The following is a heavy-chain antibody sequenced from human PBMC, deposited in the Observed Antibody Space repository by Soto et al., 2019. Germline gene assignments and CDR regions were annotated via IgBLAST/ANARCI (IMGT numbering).Heavy chain of an antibody. D-gene: IGHD2-21*01. CDR1: GYTFTSYG. Sequence: ASVKVSCKASGYTFTSYGISWVRQAPGQGLEWMGWISAYNGNTNYAQKLQGRVTMTTDTSTSTAYMELRSLRSDDTAVYYCARTGDEVTARHNNRFDPWGQGTLVTVSS. CDR2: ISAYNGNT. J-gene: IGHJ5*02. V-gene: IGHV1-18*04. CDR3: ARTGDEVTARHNNRFDP.